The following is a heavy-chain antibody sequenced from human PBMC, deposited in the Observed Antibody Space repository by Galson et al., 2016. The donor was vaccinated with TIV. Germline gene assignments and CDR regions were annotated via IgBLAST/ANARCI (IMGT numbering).Heavy chain of an antibody. CDR1: GFTFSSYS. J-gene: IGHJ4*02. CDR3: VRGMQLRPY. Sequence: GFTFSSYSMNWVRQAPGKGLEWVSSISRSSTSIYYADSVKGRFTITRDNAKNSLYLQMNSLRAEDTAVYYCVRGMQLRPYWGQGTLVTVSS. D-gene: IGHD6-13*01. V-gene: IGHV3-21*01. CDR2: ISRSSTSI.